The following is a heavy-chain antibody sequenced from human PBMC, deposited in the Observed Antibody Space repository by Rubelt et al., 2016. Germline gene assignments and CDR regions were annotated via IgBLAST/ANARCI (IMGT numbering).Heavy chain of an antibody. CDR2: IHYIGST. CDR3: AILQMATLTAAGDY. J-gene: IGHJ4*02. V-gene: IGHV4-39*01. D-gene: IGHD5-24*01. Sequence: QVQLQESGPGLVKPSETLSLTCTVSGVSISGSSYYWGWIRQPPGKGLEWIGSIHYIGSTYYTPSLKSRVAVSVDTSKNQVALGWIAGTAAETAVYYCAILQMATLTAAGDYWGPGTLVTVSS. CDR1: GVSISGSSYY.